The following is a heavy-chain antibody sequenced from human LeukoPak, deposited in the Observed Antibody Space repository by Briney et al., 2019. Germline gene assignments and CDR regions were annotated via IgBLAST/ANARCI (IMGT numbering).Heavy chain of an antibody. Sequence: SETLSLTCTVSGGSISSYYWSWIRQPAGKGLEWIGYIYYSGSTNYNPSLKSRVTISVDTSKNQFSLKLCSVTAADTAVYYCARVGYCSSTSCYTGYYYMDVWGKGTTVTVSS. V-gene: IGHV4-59*01. CDR2: IYYSGST. J-gene: IGHJ6*03. D-gene: IGHD2-2*02. CDR3: ARVGYCSSTSCYTGYYYMDV. CDR1: GGSISSYY.